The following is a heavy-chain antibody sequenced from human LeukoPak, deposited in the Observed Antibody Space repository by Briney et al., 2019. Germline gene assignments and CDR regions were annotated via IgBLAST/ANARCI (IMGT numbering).Heavy chain of an antibody. CDR1: GGSISSYY. CDR3: ARVSDYYYGMDV. J-gene: IGHJ6*02. Sequence: SETLSLTCTVSGGSISSYYWSRIRQPPGKGLEWIGYIYYSGSTNYNPSLKSRVTISVDTSKNQFSLKLSSVTAADTGVYYCARVSDYYYGMDVWGQGTTVTVSS. V-gene: IGHV4-59*01. CDR2: IYYSGST.